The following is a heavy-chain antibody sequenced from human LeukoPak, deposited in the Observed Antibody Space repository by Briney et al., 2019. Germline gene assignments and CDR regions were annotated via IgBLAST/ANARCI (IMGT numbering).Heavy chain of an antibody. CDR2: IIPILGIA. CDR1: GYTFTSYG. V-gene: IGHV1-69*04. Sequence: SVKVSCKASGYTFTSYGISWVRQAPGQGLEWMGRIIPILGIANYAQKFQGRVTITADKSTSTAYMELSSLRSEDTAVYYCARSIVGATWVDYWGQGTLVTVSS. J-gene: IGHJ4*02. CDR3: ARSIVGATWVDY. D-gene: IGHD1-26*01.